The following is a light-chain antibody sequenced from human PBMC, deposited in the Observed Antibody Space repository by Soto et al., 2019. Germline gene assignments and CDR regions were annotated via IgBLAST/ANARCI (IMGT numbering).Light chain of an antibody. CDR3: QQSSSSPFT. J-gene: IGKJ3*01. CDR2: IAS. V-gene: IGKV1-39*01. Sequence: DIHMTQSPSSLSASIGHRVSITCRASQSISRYLNWYQQKPGKAPQLLIYIASNLEGGVPSRFSGTGSGTDFTLTISSLQPEDFATYYCQQSSSSPFTFGPGTKVDIK. CDR1: QSISRY.